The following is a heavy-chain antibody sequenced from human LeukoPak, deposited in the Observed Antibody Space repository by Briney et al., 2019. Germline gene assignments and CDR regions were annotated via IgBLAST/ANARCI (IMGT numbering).Heavy chain of an antibody. CDR3: ARVRGSSTSCLFDY. CDR2: IYYSGST. Sequence: PSETLSLTCTVSGGSISSGGYYWGWIRQHPGKGLEWIGYIYYSGSTYYNPSLKSRVTISVDTSKNQFSLKLSSVTAADTAVYYCARVRGSSTSCLFDYWGQGTLVTVSS. CDR1: GGSISSGGYY. V-gene: IGHV4-31*03. J-gene: IGHJ4*02. D-gene: IGHD2-2*01.